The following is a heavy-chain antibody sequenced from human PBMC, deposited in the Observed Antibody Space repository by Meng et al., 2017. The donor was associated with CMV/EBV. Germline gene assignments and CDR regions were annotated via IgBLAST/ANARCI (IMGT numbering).Heavy chain of an antibody. Sequence: SETLSLTCTVSGGSISSYYWSWIRQPPGKGLDWIGYIYYSGSTNYNPSLKSRVTISVDTSKNQFSLKLSSVTAADTAVYYCARDMTGFDYWGQGTLVTVSS. V-gene: IGHV4-59*01. J-gene: IGHJ4*02. CDR1: GGSISSYY. CDR3: ARDMTGFDY. CDR2: IYYSGST. D-gene: IGHD1-14*01.